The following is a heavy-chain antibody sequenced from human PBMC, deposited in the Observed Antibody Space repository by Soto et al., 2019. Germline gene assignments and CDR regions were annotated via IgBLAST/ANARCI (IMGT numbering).Heavy chain of an antibody. CDR3: AKDRRFIRSGWWDY. D-gene: IGHD6-19*01. V-gene: IGHV3-23*01. J-gene: IGHJ4*02. CDR2: IIGSGGST. CDR1: GFTFSSYA. Sequence: EVQLLESGGGLVQPGGSLRLSCAASGFTFSSYAMSWVRQAPGKGLEWVSAIIGSGGSTYYADSVKGRFTISRDNTKNTVYLQMNSLKAEDTAVYYCAKDRRFIRSGWWDYWGQGTLVTVSS.